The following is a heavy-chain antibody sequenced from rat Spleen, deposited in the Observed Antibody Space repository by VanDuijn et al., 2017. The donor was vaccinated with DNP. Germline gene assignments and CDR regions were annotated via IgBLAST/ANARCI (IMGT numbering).Heavy chain of an antibody. J-gene: IGHJ2*01. V-gene: IGHV5-31*01. CDR1: GFPFNNYW. CDR2: ITSSGGST. D-gene: IGHD1-1*01. Sequence: EVQLVESGGDLVQPGRSLKLSCVASGFPFNNYWMTCIRQIPGKGLEWVASITSSGGSTYYPDFVKGRFTISRYNAKSNLYLQMTNLRSEDTATYACSRSLQWGDYFDYWGQGVMVTVSS. CDR3: SRSLQWGDYFDY.